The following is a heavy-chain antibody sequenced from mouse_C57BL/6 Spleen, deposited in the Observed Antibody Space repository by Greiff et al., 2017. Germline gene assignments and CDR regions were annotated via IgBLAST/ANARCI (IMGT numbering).Heavy chain of an antibody. Sequence: VKLMESGPELVKPGASVKISCKASGYAFSSSWMNWVKQRPGKGLEWIGRIYPGDGDTNYNGKFKGKATLTADKSSSTAYMQLSSLTSEDSAVYFCARHGSSPYYAMDYWGQGTSVTVSS. J-gene: IGHJ4*01. V-gene: IGHV1-82*01. CDR1: GYAFSSSW. CDR2: IYPGDGDT. CDR3: ARHGSSPYYAMDY. D-gene: IGHD1-1*01.